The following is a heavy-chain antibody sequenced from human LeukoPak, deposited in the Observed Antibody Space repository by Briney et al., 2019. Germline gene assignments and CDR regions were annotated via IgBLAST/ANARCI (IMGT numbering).Heavy chain of an antibody. Sequence: GASVKVSSKASGYVFTSFYIHWVRQAPGQGLEWMGVINPSGGSTTYAQKFQGRVTMTRDTSTSTVYMELSSLRSEDTAVYYCARTNLYYFEYWGQGTLVTVSS. J-gene: IGHJ4*02. CDR1: GYVFTSFY. CDR3: ARTNLYYFEY. V-gene: IGHV1-46*01. CDR2: INPSGGST.